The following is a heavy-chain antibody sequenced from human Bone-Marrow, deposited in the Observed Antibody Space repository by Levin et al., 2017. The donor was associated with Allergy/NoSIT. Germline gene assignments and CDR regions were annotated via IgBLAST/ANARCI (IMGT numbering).Heavy chain of an antibody. V-gene: IGHV3-30*18. Sequence: LGESLKISCAASGFIFSDFGMHWVRQAPGKGLEWVAVASHDGTLNYYADSVQGRFAISRDNSRNTLYLQMNSLRTEDTALYYCAKGYHYDFWSLGDYWGQGILVTVSS. CDR2: ASHDGTLN. CDR3: AKGYHYDFWSLGDY. CDR1: GFIFSDFG. J-gene: IGHJ4*02. D-gene: IGHD3-3*01.